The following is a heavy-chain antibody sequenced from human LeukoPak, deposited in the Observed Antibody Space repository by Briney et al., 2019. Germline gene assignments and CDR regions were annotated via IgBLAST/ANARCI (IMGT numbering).Heavy chain of an antibody. V-gene: IGHV3-33*08. D-gene: IGHD6-19*01. J-gene: IGHJ4*02. CDR1: GFILTSYE. CDR2: IWYDGSNK. Sequence: GGSLRLSCAASGFILTSYEMHWVRQAPGKGLEWVAVIWYDGSNKYYADSVKGRFTISRDNSKNTLYLQMNSLRAEDTAVYYCASTSGWYEPIDYWGQGTLVTVSS. CDR3: ASTSGWYEPIDY.